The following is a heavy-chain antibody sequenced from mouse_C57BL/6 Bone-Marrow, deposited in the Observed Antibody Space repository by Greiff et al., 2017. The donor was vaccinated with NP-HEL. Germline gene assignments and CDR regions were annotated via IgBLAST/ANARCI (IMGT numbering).Heavy chain of an antibody. J-gene: IGHJ3*01. CDR3: ARGLLRFAY. CDR2: IHPNSGST. V-gene: IGHV1-64*01. CDR1: GYTFTSYW. D-gene: IGHD2-3*01. Sequence: QVQLKESGAELVKPGASVKLSCKASGYTFTSYWMHWVKQRPGQGLEWIGMIHPNSGSTNYNEKFKSKATLTVDKSSSTAYMQLSSLTSEDSAVYYCARGLLRFAYWGQGTLVTVSA.